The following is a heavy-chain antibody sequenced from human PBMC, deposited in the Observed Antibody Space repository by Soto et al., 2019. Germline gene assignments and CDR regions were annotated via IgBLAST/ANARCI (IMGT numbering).Heavy chain of an antibody. CDR1: GYSFTSYW. Sequence: PGESLKISCKRSGYSFTSYWIGWVREMPWKGLAWMGIIYPGDSDTRYSPSFQGQVTISADKSISTAYLQWSSLKASDTAMYYCARRGVVPAAMGGYYYGMDVWGQGTTVTVYS. V-gene: IGHV5-51*01. CDR2: IYPGDSDT. D-gene: IGHD2-2*01. J-gene: IGHJ6*02. CDR3: ARRGVVPAAMGGYYYGMDV.